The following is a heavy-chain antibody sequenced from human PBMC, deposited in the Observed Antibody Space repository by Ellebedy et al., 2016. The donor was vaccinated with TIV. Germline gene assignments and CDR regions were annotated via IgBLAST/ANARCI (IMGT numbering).Heavy chain of an antibody. CDR2: ISSSSSTI. Sequence: GGSLRLSXAASGFTFSSYSMNWVRQAPGKGLEWVSYISSSSSTIYYADSVKGRFTISRDNSKNTLYLQMNSLRAEDTAVYYCAKLLVGAFDYWGQGTLVTVSS. CDR1: GFTFSSYS. J-gene: IGHJ4*02. D-gene: IGHD1-26*01. V-gene: IGHV3-48*01. CDR3: AKLLVGAFDY.